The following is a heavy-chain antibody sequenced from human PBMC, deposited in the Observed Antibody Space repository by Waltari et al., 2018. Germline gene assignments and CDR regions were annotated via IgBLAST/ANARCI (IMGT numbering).Heavy chain of an antibody. CDR1: GFRFSNYW. CDR3: ARLAPRTYRSPVPGRHYYYGMDV. CDR2: ISTDETTL. Sequence: EEQLLESGGGLVQPGDSLRLSCAASGFRFSNYWMNWVRQAPGKGLVWVERISTDETTLTYADSVKGRFTISRDNAKNTVYLQMKRLRADDTAVYYCARLAPRTYRSPVPGRHYYYGMDVWGQGTTVTVSS. J-gene: IGHJ6*02. D-gene: IGHD3-10*01. V-gene: IGHV3-74*03.